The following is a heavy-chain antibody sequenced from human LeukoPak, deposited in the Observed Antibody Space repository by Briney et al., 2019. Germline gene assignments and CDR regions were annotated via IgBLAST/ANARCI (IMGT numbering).Heavy chain of an antibody. D-gene: IGHD1-26*01. CDR2: IYYSGST. CDR3: SRESGAFCPFGY. V-gene: IGHV4-39*07. J-gene: IGHJ4*02. CDR1: GGSISSSTSY. Sequence: SETLSLTCGVSGGSISSSTSYWGWIRQPPGKGLEWIGRIYYSGSTFYNPSLKSRVTISVDTSKNQLSLTLTSVTAADTAIYYCSRESGAFCPFGYWGQGTLVIVPP.